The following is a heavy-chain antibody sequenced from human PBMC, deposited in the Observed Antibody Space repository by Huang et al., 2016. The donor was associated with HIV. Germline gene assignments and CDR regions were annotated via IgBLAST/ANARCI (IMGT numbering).Heavy chain of an antibody. V-gene: IGHV3-23*01. CDR3: AKRLPPVAPLDY. CDR2: ISGSGNTA. CDR1: GFTFSSSA. Sequence: EVQLLESGGGLVQPGGSLRLSCAASGFTFSSSAMSWVRQVAWKGLEWVSAISGSGNTAYYACSVKGRCTIARDNSKNTLYLQMNSVRAEDTAVYYCAKRLPPVAPLDYWGQGTLVTVSS. D-gene: IGHD6-19*01. J-gene: IGHJ4*02.